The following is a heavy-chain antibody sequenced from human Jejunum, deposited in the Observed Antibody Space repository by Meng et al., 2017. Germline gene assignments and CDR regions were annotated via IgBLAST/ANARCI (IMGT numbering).Heavy chain of an antibody. J-gene: IGHJ4*02. CDR2: ITYRRT. D-gene: IGHD2-15*01. Sequence: GGYVVTGGGSLRPVCALSGSSSTNYAMSWGRHAPGKGLASGAAITYRRTYSEDCVNSRFTISIDASYNTVYEQMETLRAVQTDGYYGEKTCMGCSCSYWCIENLGQGTLVTVSS. V-gene: IGHV3-23*01. CDR1: GSSSTNYA. CDR3: EKTCMGCSCSYWCIEN.